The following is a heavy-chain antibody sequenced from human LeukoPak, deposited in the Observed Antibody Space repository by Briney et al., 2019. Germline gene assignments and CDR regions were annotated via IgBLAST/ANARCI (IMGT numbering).Heavy chain of an antibody. CDR3: ARDNVPAGLALDY. Sequence: PGGSLRLSCAASGFSFRSHWMTWVRQAPGKGLEWVANINQDGREKYYVDSVKGRFTVSRDNTKNSLYLQMNSLRAEDTAVDYCARDNVPAGLALDYWGQGTLVTVSS. D-gene: IGHD2-8*01. CDR1: GFSFRSHW. J-gene: IGHJ4*02. V-gene: IGHV3-7*01. CDR2: INQDGREK.